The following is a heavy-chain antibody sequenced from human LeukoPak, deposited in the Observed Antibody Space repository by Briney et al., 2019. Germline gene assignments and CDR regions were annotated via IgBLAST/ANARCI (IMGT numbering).Heavy chain of an antibody. CDR1: GYTFTSYG. D-gene: IGHD3-22*01. J-gene: IGHJ4*02. CDR2: ISAYNGNT. V-gene: IGHV1-18*01. CDR3: ARDVSITMIVVVITPLDY. Sequence: ASVKVSCKASGYTFTSYGISWVRQAPGQGLEWMGWISAYNGNTNYAQKLQGRVTMTTDTSTSTAYMELRSLRPDDTAVYYCARDVSITMIVVVITPLDYWGQGTLVTVSS.